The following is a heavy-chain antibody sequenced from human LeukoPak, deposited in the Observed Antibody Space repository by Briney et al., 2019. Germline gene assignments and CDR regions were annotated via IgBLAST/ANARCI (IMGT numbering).Heavy chain of an antibody. J-gene: IGHJ4*02. CDR2: IEDDGGEK. CDR1: GFTFSNYW. CDR3: ARGIRFLEPFDY. D-gene: IGHD3-3*01. V-gene: IGHV3-7*03. Sequence: GGSLRLSCAASGFTFSNYWMSWVRQAPGKGLDWVANIEDDGGEKYYVDSVKGRFTISRDNAKNSLYLQMNSLRAEDTAVYYCARGIRFLEPFDYWGQGTLVTVSS.